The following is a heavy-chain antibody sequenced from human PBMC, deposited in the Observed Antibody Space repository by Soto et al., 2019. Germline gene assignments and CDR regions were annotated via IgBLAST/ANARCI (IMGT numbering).Heavy chain of an antibody. V-gene: IGHV3-21*01. J-gene: IGHJ6*02. CDR3: ASRGVRLAYYYYGMDV. CDR1: GFTFSSYS. CDR2: ISSSSSYI. Sequence: GGSLRLSCAASGFTFSSYSMNWVRQAPGKGLEWVSSISSSSSYIYYADSVKGRFTISRDNAKNSLYLQMNSLRAEDTAVYYCASRGVRLAYYYYGMDVWGQGTTVTVSS. D-gene: IGHD3-16*01.